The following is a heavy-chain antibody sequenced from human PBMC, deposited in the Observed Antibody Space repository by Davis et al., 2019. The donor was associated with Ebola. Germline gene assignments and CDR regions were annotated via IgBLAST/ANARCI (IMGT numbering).Heavy chain of an antibody. V-gene: IGHV3-48*03. CDR3: TRSQHSPFDY. J-gene: IGHJ4*02. Sequence: PGGSLRLSCAASGFTFSGYEMNWVRQAPGKGLEWLANIRSSGSPIYYAASVKGRFTISRDNAKNSLYLQMDRLRGDDTAVYYCTRSQHSPFDYWGQGTLVTVSA. D-gene: IGHD5-18*01. CDR1: GFTFSGYE. CDR2: IRSSGSPI.